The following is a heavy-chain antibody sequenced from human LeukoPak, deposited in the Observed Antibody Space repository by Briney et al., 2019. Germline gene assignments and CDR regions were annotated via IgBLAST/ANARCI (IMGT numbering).Heavy chain of an antibody. J-gene: IGHJ4*02. CDR2: TRNKANSYTT. D-gene: IGHD1-26*01. V-gene: IGHV3-72*01. CDR1: GFTFSDHY. Sequence: GGSLRLSCAASGFTFSDHYMDWARQAPGKGLEWVGRTRNKANSYTTEYAASVKGRFTISRDDSKNSLYLQMNSLKTEDTAVYYCASISKLVGASSGTSVADYWGQGTLVTVSS. CDR3: ASISKLVGASSGTSVADY.